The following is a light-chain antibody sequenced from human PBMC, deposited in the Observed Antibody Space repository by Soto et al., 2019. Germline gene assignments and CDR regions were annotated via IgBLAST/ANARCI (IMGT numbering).Light chain of an antibody. CDR3: SSYTSSSTSCV. J-gene: IGLJ1*01. Sequence: QSALTQPASVSGSPGQSITISCIGTSSDVGGYNYVSWYQQHPGKAPKLMIYDVSNRPSGVSTRFSGSKSGNTASLTISGIQADDEADYYCSSYTSSSTSCVFGTGTKVTVL. CDR2: DVS. CDR1: SSDVGGYNY. V-gene: IGLV2-14*03.